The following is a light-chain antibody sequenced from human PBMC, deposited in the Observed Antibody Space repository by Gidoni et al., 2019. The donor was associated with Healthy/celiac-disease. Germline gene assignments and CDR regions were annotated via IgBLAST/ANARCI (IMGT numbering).Light chain of an antibody. Sequence: EIVMTQSPATLSVSPGERATLSGRASQSFSSNLAWYQQTPGQAPRLLIYGASTRATGIPARFSGSGSGTEFTLTISSLQSEDFAVYYCQQYNNWPPRYTFGQGTKLEIK. J-gene: IGKJ2*01. CDR2: GAS. V-gene: IGKV3-15*01. CDR1: QSFSSN. CDR3: QQYNNWPPRYT.